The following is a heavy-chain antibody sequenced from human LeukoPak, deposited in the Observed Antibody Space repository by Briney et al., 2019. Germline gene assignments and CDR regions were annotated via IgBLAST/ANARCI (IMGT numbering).Heavy chain of an antibody. J-gene: IGHJ4*02. V-gene: IGHV3-30*02. CDR2: IRYDGSNK. D-gene: IGHD6-13*01. Sequence: GGSLRLSCAASGFTFSSYAMHWVRQAPGKGLEWVAFIRYDGSNKYYTDSVKGRFTISRDNSKNTLYLQMNSLRAEDTAVYYCAKESYSSSWYSLDYWGQGTLVTVSS. CDR3: AKESYSSSWYSLDY. CDR1: GFTFSSYA.